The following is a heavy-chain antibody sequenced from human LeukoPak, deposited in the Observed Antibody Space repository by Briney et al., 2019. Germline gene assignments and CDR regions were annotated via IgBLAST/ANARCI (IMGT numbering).Heavy chain of an antibody. CDR3: ARVGHIAAAGTYDY. CDR2: TYYRSKWYN. J-gene: IGHJ4*02. CDR1: GDSVSSNSAA. Sequence: SQTLSLTCAISGDSVSSNSAAWNWIRQSPSRGLEWLGRTYYRSKWYNDYAVSVKSRITINPDTSKNQFSLKLSFVTAADTAVYYCARVGHIAAAGTYDYWGQGTLVTVSS. V-gene: IGHV6-1*01. D-gene: IGHD6-13*01.